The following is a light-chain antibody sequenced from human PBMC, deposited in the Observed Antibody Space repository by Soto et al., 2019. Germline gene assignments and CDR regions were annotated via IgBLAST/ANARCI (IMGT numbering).Light chain of an antibody. CDR2: END. V-gene: IGLV1-51*02. J-gene: IGLJ3*02. CDR1: GSNIGNNY. Sequence: QSVLTQPPSVSAAPGQKVTISCSGSGSNIGNNYVSWYQQLPGTAPKLLIYENDNRPSCIPDRLSGSKSGTSATLGITGLQTGDEADYYCATWDSRLSGGVFGGGTKVTVL. CDR3: ATWDSRLSGGV.